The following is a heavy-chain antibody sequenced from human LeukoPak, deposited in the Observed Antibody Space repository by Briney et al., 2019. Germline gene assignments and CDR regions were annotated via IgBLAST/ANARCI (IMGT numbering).Heavy chain of an antibody. CDR2: ISGSGGST. CDR1: GFTFSSYA. D-gene: IGHD3-10*01. J-gene: IGHJ4*02. CDR3: ATLPTHKLLWFGELDY. Sequence: PGGSLRLSCAASGFTFSSYAMSWVRQAPGKGLEWVSAISGSGGSTYYADSVKGRFTISRDNSKNTLYLQMNSLRAEDTAVYYCATLPTHKLLWFGELDYWGQGTLVTVSS. V-gene: IGHV3-23*01.